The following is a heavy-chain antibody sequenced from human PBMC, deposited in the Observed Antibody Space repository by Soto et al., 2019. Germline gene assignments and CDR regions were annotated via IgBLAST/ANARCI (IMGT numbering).Heavy chain of an antibody. CDR2: INWNGGST. Sequence: EVPLVESGGGVVRPGGSLRLSCATSGFTFDDYGMSRVRQAPGKGLEWVSGINWNGGSTGYADSVKGRFTISRDNAKNSLYLQMNSLRAEDTALYYCARVPPGGYSGYDSAFDIWGQGTMFTVSS. CDR1: GFTFDDYG. CDR3: ARVPPGGYSGYDSAFDI. J-gene: IGHJ3*02. V-gene: IGHV3-20*04. D-gene: IGHD5-12*01.